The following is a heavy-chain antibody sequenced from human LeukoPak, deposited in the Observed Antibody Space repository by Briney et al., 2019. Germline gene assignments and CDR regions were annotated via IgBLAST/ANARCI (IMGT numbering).Heavy chain of an antibody. CDR3: AKGGNIRVLDYYYYMDV. J-gene: IGHJ6*03. D-gene: IGHD2/OR15-2a*01. CDR2: IKQDGSEK. V-gene: IGHV3-7*01. CDR1: GFTLSSYW. Sequence: GGSLRLSCAASGFTLSSYWMSWVRQAPGKGLEWVANIKQDGSEKYYVDSVKGRFTISRDNAKNSLYLQMNSLRAEDTAVYYCAKGGNIRVLDYYYYMDVWGKGTTVTVSS.